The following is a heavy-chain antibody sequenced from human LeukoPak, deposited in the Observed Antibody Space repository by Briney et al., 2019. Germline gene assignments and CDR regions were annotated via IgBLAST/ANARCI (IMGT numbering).Heavy chain of an antibody. CDR3: ARDRAYETYYDFWSGYYTGDYYYMDV. D-gene: IGHD3-3*01. V-gene: IGHV3-7*01. J-gene: IGHJ6*03. CDR1: GFTFSSYW. Sequence: GGSLRLSCAASGFTFSSYWMSWVRQAPGKGLEWVANIKQDGSEKYYVDSVKGRFTISRDNAKNSLYLQMNSLRAEDTAVYYCARDRAYETYYDFWSGYYTGDYYYMDVWGKGTTVTVSS. CDR2: IKQDGSEK.